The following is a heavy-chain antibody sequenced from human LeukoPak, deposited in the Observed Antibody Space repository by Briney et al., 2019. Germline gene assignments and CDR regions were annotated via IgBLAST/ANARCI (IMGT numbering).Heavy chain of an antibody. CDR1: GFTFTTYW. CDR2: INQDGTEK. D-gene: IGHD2-8*02. CDR3: ATYRQVLLPFES. V-gene: IGHV3-7*03. Sequence: GGSLRLSCAASGFTFTTYWMSWVRQLPGKGLEWVANINQDGTEKYYVDSVKGRFTISRDNSKSTLSLQMNSLRAEDTAIYYCATYRQVLLPFESWGQGTLVTVSS. J-gene: IGHJ4*02.